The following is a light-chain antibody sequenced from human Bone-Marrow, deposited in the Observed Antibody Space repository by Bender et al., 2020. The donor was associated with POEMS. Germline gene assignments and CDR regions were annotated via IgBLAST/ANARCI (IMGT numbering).Light chain of an antibody. V-gene: IGLV2-8*01. Sequence: QSALTQPPSASGSLGQSVTISCTGTSSDVGGYNFVSWYQQHPGKAPQLMIYDVNKRPSGVPDRLSGSKSGYTASLTISGLQAEDEAHYSCCTYAGNSRLVFGGGTKLTVL. J-gene: IGLJ3*02. CDR1: SSDVGGYNF. CDR3: CTYAGNSRLV. CDR2: DVN.